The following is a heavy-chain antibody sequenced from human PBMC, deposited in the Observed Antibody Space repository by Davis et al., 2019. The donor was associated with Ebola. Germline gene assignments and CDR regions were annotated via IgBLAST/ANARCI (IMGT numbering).Heavy chain of an antibody. Sequence: MPSETLSLTCTVSGGSISSYYWSWIRQPPGKGLEWIGSIYYSGSTYYNPSLKSRVTISVDTSKNQFSLKLSSVTAADTSVYYCARGKGVFDSWGQGTLVTVSS. J-gene: IGHJ4*02. D-gene: IGHD3-10*01. CDR2: IYYSGST. V-gene: IGHV4-59*05. CDR1: GGSISSYY. CDR3: ARGKGVFDS.